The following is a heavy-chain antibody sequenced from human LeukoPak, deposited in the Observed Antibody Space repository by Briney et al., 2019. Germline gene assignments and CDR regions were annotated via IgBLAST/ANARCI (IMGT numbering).Heavy chain of an antibody. V-gene: IGHV4-59*01. CDR3: ARGVITFGGVIVIVTPYYFDY. D-gene: IGHD3-16*02. CDR2: IHYSGST. CDR1: GGSISSYY. Sequence: SETLSLTCTVSGGSISSYYWSWIRQPPGKGLEWIGYIHYSGSTHYNPSLKSRVTISVDTSKNQVSLKLRSVTAADTAVYYCARGVITFGGVIVIVTPYYFDYWGQGTLVTVSS. J-gene: IGHJ4*02.